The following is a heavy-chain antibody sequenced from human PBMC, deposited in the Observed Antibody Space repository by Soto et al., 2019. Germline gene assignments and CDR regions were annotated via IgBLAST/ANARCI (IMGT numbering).Heavy chain of an antibody. J-gene: IGHJ6*02. V-gene: IGHV4-39*07. CDR1: GGSISSSSYY. CDR2: IYYSGST. CDR3: AREVHCGGDCYFYYYYGMDV. D-gene: IGHD2-21*02. Sequence: SETLSLTCTVSGGSISSSSYYWGWIRQPPGKGLEWIGSIYYSGSTYYNPSLKSRVTISVDTSKNQFSLKLSSVTAADTAVYYCAREVHCGGDCYFYYYYGMDVWGQGTTVTVSS.